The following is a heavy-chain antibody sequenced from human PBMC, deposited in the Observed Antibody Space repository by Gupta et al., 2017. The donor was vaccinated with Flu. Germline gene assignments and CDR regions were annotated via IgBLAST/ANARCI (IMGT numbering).Heavy chain of an antibody. CDR3: ARATGTTYYGMDV. D-gene: IGHD1-7*01. Sequence: EVQLVESGGGLVQPGGSLRLSCAASGFTFSSYDMHWVRQATGKGLEWVSAIGTAGDTYYPGSVKGRFTISRENAKNSLYLQMNSLRAGDTAVYYWARATGTTYYGMDVWGQGTTVTVSS. J-gene: IGHJ6*02. V-gene: IGHV3-13*01. CDR1: GFTFSSYD. CDR2: IGTAGDT.